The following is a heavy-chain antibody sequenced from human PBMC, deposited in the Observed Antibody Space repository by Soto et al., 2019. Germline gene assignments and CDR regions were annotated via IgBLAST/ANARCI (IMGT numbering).Heavy chain of an antibody. Sequence: QVQLVQSGAEVKKPGSSVKVSCKASGGTFSSYAISWVRQAPGQGLEWMGGIIPIFGTANYAQKFQGRVTITADESTSTAYMKLSSLRSEDTAVYYCARGGGDIVVVPALPAYYYYGMDVWGQGTTVTVSS. J-gene: IGHJ6*02. CDR1: GGTFSSYA. V-gene: IGHV1-69*01. D-gene: IGHD2-2*01. CDR3: ARGGGDIVVVPALPAYYYYGMDV. CDR2: IIPIFGTA.